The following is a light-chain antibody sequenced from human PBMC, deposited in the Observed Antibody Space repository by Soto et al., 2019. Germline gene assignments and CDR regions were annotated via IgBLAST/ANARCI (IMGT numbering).Light chain of an antibody. V-gene: IGKV1-39*01. Sequence: DIQMTQSPFSLSAPVGDRVTITCRASQSISNYLNWYQQKQWKAPKLLIYAASTLQSGVPSRFSGSGSGTDFTLTISSLQPEDSATYYCQQSYGTPIIFGQGTRLDIK. CDR2: AAS. CDR1: QSISNY. J-gene: IGKJ5*01. CDR3: QQSYGTPII.